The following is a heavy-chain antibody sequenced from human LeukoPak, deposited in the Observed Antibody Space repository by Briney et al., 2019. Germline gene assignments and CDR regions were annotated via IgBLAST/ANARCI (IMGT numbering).Heavy chain of an antibody. J-gene: IGHJ4*02. CDR1: GFTFSSYG. CDR2: IYSGGST. V-gene: IGHV3-66*01. Sequence: GGSLRLSCAASGFTFSSYGIQWVRQTPGKGLEWVSVIYSGGSTYYADSVKGRFTISRDNSKNTLYLQMNSLRAEDTAVYYCARDLLEWYFDYWGQGTLVTVSS. D-gene: IGHD3-3*01. CDR3: ARDLLEWYFDY.